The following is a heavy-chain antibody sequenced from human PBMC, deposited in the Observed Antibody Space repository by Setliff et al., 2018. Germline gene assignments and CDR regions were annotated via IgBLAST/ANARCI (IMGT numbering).Heavy chain of an antibody. Sequence: GSLRLSCVVSGFTFSDHEMNWVRQAPGKGLEWVSYISSSGTVSFYADSVKGRFTVSRDNAMDTLFLQMNGLTTDDTAKYFCAKDRWGYADPWGQGTLVTVSS. J-gene: IGHJ5*02. D-gene: IGHD2-2*01. CDR2: ISSSGTVS. CDR3: AKDRWGYADP. CDR1: GFTFSDHE. V-gene: IGHV3-48*03.